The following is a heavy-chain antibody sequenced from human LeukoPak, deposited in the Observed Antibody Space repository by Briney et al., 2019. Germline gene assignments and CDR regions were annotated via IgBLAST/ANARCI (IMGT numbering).Heavy chain of an antibody. V-gene: IGHV3-7*01. D-gene: IGHD1-26*01. CDR3: ARETTPFLSGSTVY. CDR1: GFTFSSYW. Sequence: PGGSLRLSCAASGFTFSSYWMSWVRQAPGKGLEWVANIKQDGSEKYYVDSVKGRFTISRDNAKNSLYLQMNSLRAEDTAVYYCARETTPFLSGSTVYWGQGTLVTVSS. CDR2: IKQDGSEK. J-gene: IGHJ4*02.